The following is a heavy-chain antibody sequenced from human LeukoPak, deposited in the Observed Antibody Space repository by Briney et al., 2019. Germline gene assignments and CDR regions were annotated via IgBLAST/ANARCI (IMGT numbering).Heavy chain of an antibody. Sequence: SETLSLTCAVYGGSFSGYYWSWIRQPPGKGLEWIGEINHSGSTNCNPSLKSRVTISVDTSKNQFSLKLSSVTAADTAVYYCARLKGGHYTYYYGSGSYYGFDYWGQGTLVTVSS. CDR2: INHSGST. J-gene: IGHJ4*02. CDR3: ARLKGGHYTYYYGSGSYYGFDY. V-gene: IGHV4-34*01. CDR1: GGSFSGYY. D-gene: IGHD3-10*01.